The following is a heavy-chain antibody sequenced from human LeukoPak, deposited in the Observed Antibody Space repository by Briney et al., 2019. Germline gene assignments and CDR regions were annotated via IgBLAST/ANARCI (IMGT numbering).Heavy chain of an antibody. D-gene: IGHD7-27*01. V-gene: IGHV2-5*02. CDR1: GFSLNTEGVG. Sequence: SGPTLVKPTETLTLTCTFSGFSLNTEGVGGGWIRQPPVKALEWLALCYWDDDKRYSPSLSSRLTIAKDPTPIQVVLTLTTMHPVNSTTCFCGRTHWATAPRAIDSWGQGILIPVSS. CDR3: GRTHWATAPRAIDS. CDR2: CYWDDDK. J-gene: IGHJ4*02.